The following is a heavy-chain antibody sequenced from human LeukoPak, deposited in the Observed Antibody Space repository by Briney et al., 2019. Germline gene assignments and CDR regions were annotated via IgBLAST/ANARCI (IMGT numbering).Heavy chain of an antibody. J-gene: IGHJ4*02. CDR1: GGTFSSYS. CDR2: IIPIFGTA. V-gene: IGHV1-69*13. Sequence: ASVKVSCKASGGTFSSYSISWVRQAPGQGLEWMGGIIPIFGTANYAQKFQGRVTMAADESTSAVYMDLSSLRSEDTAVYYCARRGGRWNFESSGYLDSWGQGTLVTVSS. CDR3: ARRGGRWNFESSGYLDS. D-gene: IGHD3-22*01.